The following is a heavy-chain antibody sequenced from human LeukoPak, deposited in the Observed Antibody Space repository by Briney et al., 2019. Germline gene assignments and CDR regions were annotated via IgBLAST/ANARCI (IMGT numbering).Heavy chain of an antibody. CDR2: ITHTGNT. Sequence: SETLSLTCALYGGSFSGYHWTWIRQPPGKGLEWIGEITHTGNTNYNPSLKSRVTISADTSKTQFSLKLSSVTAADTAVYYCARGNLVVEQAANRAHSYRDAWPKGTTVTVSS. CDR1: GGSFSGYH. CDR3: ARGNLVVEQAANRAHSYRDA. V-gene: IGHV4-34*01. D-gene: IGHD2-2*01. J-gene: IGHJ6*03.